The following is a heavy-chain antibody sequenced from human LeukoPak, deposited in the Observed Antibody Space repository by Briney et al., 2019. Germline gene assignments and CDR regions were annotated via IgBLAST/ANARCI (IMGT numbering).Heavy chain of an antibody. V-gene: IGHV3-21*01. D-gene: IGHD2-2*03. CDR2: ISSSSSYT. CDR3: ASSGYCSSTSCYEL. CDR1: GFTFSSYS. J-gene: IGHJ4*02. Sequence: GGSLRLSCAASGFTFSSYSMNWVRQAPGKGLEWVSSISSSSSYTYYADSVKGRFTISRDNAKNSLYLQMNSLRAEDTAVYYCASSGYCSSTSCYELWGQGTLVTVSS.